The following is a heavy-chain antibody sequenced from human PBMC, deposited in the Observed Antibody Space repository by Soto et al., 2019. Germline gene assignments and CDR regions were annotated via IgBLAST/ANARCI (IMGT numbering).Heavy chain of an antibody. V-gene: IGHV1-2*04. J-gene: IGHJ6*02. CDR2: INPNRGGT. Sequence: QVQLVQSGAQVKKPGASVKVSCKASGYTFTGYYMHWVRQAPGQGLEWMGWINPNRGGTNYAQKVQGWVTMTRYTSISTAYMELSRLRSDDTAVYYCARDLGSSGCYGMEVWGQGTTVTVSS. D-gene: IGHD6-6*01. CDR1: GYTFTGYY. CDR3: ARDLGSSGCYGMEV.